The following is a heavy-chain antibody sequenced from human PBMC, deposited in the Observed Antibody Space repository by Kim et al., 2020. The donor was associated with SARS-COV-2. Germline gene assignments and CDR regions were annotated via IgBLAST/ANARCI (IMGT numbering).Heavy chain of an antibody. D-gene: IGHD3-10*01. V-gene: IGHV3-43*01. J-gene: IGHJ4*02. CDR1: GFTFDDYT. CDR2: ISWDGGST. CDR3: AKGGTYGSGSAIGY. Sequence: GGSLRLSCAASGFTFDDYTMHWVRQAPGKGLEWVSLISWDGGSTYYADSVKGRFTTSSDNSKNSLYLQMNSLRTEDTALYYCAKGGTYGSGSAIGYWGQGTLVTVSS.